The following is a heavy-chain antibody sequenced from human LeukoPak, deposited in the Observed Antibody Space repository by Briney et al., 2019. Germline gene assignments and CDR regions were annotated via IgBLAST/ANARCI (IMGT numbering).Heavy chain of an antibody. V-gene: IGHV3-15*01. J-gene: IGHJ6*02. CDR3: ATYTRGGMDV. Sequence: GGSLRLSCAASGFTFSNAWMTWVRQAPGKGLEWVGRIKSKTDGGTTDYAAPVKGRFTVSRDDSKNTLYLQMNSLKTEDTALYYCATYTRGGMDVWGQGITVTVSS. CDR1: GFTFSNAW. D-gene: IGHD4-11*01. CDR2: IKSKTDGGTT.